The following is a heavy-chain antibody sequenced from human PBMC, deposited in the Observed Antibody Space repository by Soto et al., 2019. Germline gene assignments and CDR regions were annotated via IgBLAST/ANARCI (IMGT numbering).Heavy chain of an antibody. Sequence: QVQLVQSGAEVKKPGSSVKVSCKASGGTFSSYAISWVRQAPGQGLEWMGGIIPIFGTANYAQKFQGRVTITADESTSTAYMELSSMRSVDTAVYYCSSSTVTTLNWFDPWGQGTLVTVSS. D-gene: IGHD4-17*01. V-gene: IGHV1-69*01. CDR1: GGTFSSYA. J-gene: IGHJ5*02. CDR3: SSSTVTTLNWFDP. CDR2: IIPIFGTA.